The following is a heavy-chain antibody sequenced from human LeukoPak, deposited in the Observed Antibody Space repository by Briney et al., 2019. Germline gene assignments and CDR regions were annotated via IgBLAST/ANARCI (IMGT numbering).Heavy chain of an antibody. CDR3: AREYYDFWSGYPFDY. CDR2: ISYDGSNK. CDR1: GFTFSSYA. D-gene: IGHD3-3*01. J-gene: IGHJ4*02. Sequence: SGGSLRLSCAASGFTFSSYAMHWVRQAQGKGLEWVAVISYDGSNKYYADSVKGRFTISRDNSKNTLYLQMNSLRAEDTAVYYCAREYYDFWSGYPFDYWGQGTLVTVSS. V-gene: IGHV3-30*01.